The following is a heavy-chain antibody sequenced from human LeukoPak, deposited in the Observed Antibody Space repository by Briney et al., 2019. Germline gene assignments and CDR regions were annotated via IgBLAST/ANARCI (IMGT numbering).Heavy chain of an antibody. CDR2: ISGDGGTT. D-gene: IGHD3-16*01. Sequence: QPGGSLRLSCAASGFTFSSYRMHWVRQAPGKGLAWVSRISGDGGTTNYADSVKGRFTISRDNAKNTVYLQMNSLRAEDTAVYYCARTTLGEEKWGQGILVTVSS. CDR3: ARTTLGEEK. CDR1: GFTFSSYR. J-gene: IGHJ4*02. V-gene: IGHV3-74*01.